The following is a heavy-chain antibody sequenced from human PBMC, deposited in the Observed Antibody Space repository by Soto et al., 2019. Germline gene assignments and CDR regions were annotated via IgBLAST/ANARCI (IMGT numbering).Heavy chain of an antibody. D-gene: IGHD4-17*01. CDR3: ARASNDYGDPGAFDI. CDR2: IYYSGST. J-gene: IGHJ3*02. V-gene: IGHV4-31*03. CDR1: GCSISSGGYY. Sequence: SEALSLPCPVSGCSISSGGYYWSWIRQHPGKGLEWIGYIYYSGSTYYNPSLKSRVTISVDTSKNQFSLKLSSVTAADTAVYYCARASNDYGDPGAFDIWGQGTMVTVSS.